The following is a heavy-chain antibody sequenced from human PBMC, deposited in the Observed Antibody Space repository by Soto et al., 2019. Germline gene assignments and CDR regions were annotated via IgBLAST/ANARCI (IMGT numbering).Heavy chain of an antibody. CDR3: ARERQQTVDAFDI. CDR1: GFTFSSYW. D-gene: IGHD6-13*01. CDR2: INSDGSST. V-gene: IGHV3-74*01. Sequence: GGSLRLSCAASGFTFSSYWMHWVRQAPGKGLVWVSRINSDGSSTSYADSVKGRFTISRDNAKNTLYLQMNSLRAEDTAVYYCARERQQTVDAFDIWGQGTMVTVSS. J-gene: IGHJ3*02.